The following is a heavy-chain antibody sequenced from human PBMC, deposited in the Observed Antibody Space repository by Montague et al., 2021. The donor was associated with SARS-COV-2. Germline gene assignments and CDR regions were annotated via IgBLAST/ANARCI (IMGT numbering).Heavy chain of an antibody. CDR2: IYYAGST. D-gene: IGHD6-13*01. Sequence: SETLSLTCSVSGGSISSGDYYWGWIRQPPGKGLEWIGAIYYAGSTYYNPSLRSRVTISVDTSKNQFSLKLNSVTAADTAVYYCAAIDNGNWYYFDYWGQGTLVTVSS. CDR1: GGSISSGDYY. CDR3: AAIDNGNWYYFDY. J-gene: IGHJ4*02. V-gene: IGHV4-39*01.